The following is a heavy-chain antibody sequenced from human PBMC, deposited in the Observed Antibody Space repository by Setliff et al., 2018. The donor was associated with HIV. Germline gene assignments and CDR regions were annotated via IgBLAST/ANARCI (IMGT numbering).Heavy chain of an antibody. Sequence: NPSETLSLTCTVSGGSISRDSFYWGWFRQPPGEGLEWIGSIYYSGTTYYAPSLETRLTIFVDTSTNQFSLKLTSVTAADTAMYFCAGDSGYPSNWFDPWGQGILVTVSS. D-gene: IGHD3-22*01. CDR2: IYYSGTT. V-gene: IGHV4-39*02. CDR1: GGSISRDSFY. J-gene: IGHJ5*02. CDR3: AGDSGYPSNWFDP.